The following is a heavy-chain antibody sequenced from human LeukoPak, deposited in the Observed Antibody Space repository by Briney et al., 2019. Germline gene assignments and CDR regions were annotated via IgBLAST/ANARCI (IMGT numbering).Heavy chain of an antibody. CDR1: GFTFSSYG. D-gene: IGHD1-26*01. Sequence: GGSLRLSCAASGFTFSSYGMHCVRQAPGKGLEWVAFIRYDGSNKYYADSVKGRFTISRDNSKNTLYLQMNSLRAEDTAVYYCARASSGNYYIWDYWGQGTLVTVSS. J-gene: IGHJ4*02. CDR2: IRYDGSNK. V-gene: IGHV3-30*02. CDR3: ARASSGNYYIWDY.